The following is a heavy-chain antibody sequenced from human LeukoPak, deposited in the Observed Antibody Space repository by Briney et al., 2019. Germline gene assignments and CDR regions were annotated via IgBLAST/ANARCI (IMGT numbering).Heavy chain of an antibody. D-gene: IGHD3-16*01. Sequence: GGSLRLSCEASGFTFRNYGVHWARQAPGKGLEWVAVISYDGGSQYYADSVKGRFTISRDNSENTVYLQLNSLRVDDTAVYYCAKDRRMMSAYYGMDVWGQGTTVTVSS. J-gene: IGHJ6*02. CDR2: ISYDGGSQ. CDR1: GFTFRNYG. V-gene: IGHV3-30*18. CDR3: AKDRRMMSAYYGMDV.